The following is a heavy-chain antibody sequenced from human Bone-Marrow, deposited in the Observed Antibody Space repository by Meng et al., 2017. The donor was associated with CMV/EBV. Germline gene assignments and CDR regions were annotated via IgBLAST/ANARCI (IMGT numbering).Heavy chain of an antibody. Sequence: GESLKISCAASGFTFSSYAMSWVRQAPGKGLEWVSAISGSGGSTYYADSVKGRFTISRDNSKNTLYLQMNSLRAEDTAVYYCARHDSTNLYYFDYWGQRTLVTVSS. J-gene: IGHJ4*02. CDR3: ARHDSTNLYYFDY. D-gene: IGHD3-22*01. V-gene: IGHV3-23*01. CDR1: GFTFSSYA. CDR2: ISGSGGST.